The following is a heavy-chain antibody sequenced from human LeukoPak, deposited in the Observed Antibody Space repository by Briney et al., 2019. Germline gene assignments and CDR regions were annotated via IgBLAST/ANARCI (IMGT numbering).Heavy chain of an antibody. CDR3: AKSLSGSYSAFDI. D-gene: IGHD1-26*01. V-gene: IGHV3-33*06. CDR1: GFTFNIYG. CDR2: IWSDGDNK. Sequence: GGSLRLSCVASGFTFNIYGMQWVRQAPGKGLEWVAVIWSDGDNKYYAYSVKGRFTISRDNSRNTLYLQMNNLRAEDTAVYYCAKSLSGSYSAFDIWGQGTVVTVSS. J-gene: IGHJ3*02.